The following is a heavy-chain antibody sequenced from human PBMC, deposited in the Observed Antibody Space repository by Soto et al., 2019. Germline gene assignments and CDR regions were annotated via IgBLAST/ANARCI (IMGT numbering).Heavy chain of an antibody. CDR2: INAGNGNT. CDR3: ARMGAAAGAFDI. J-gene: IGHJ3*02. D-gene: IGHD6-13*01. Sequence: ASVKVSCKASGYTFTSYAMHWVRQAPGQRLEWMGWINAGNGNTKYSQKFQGRVTITRDTSASTAYMGLSSLRSEDTAVYYCARMGAAAGAFDIWGQGTMVTVSS. CDR1: GYTFTSYA. V-gene: IGHV1-3*01.